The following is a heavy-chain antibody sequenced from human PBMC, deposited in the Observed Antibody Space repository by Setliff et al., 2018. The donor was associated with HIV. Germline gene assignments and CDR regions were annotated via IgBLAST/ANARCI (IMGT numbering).Heavy chain of an antibody. J-gene: IGHJ5*02. Sequence: LRLSCVASGFTFNTYEMNWVRQAPGKGLEWVSHIGSSGTSIYYADSVKGRFTSSIDNAKNSLYLQMNSLRAEDTAFYSCARCRLNGGFNLWGQGTLVTVSS. CDR3: ARCRLNGGFNL. CDR1: GFTFNTYE. CDR2: IGSSGTSI. V-gene: IGHV3-48*03. D-gene: IGHD7-27*01.